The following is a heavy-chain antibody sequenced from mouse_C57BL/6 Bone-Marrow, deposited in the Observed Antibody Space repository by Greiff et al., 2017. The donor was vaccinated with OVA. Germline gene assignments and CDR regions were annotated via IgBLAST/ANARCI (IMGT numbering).Heavy chain of an antibody. Sequence: EVKLKESGPGLAKPSQTLSLTCSVTGYSITSDYWNWIRKFPGNKLEYMGYISYSGSTYYNPSLNSRISITPDTSKNQYYLQLNAVTTEDTATYSCARGTTPVYFDVWGTGTTVTVSS. J-gene: IGHJ1*03. CDR1: GYSITSDY. D-gene: IGHD1-1*01. CDR2: ISYSGST. CDR3: ARGTTPVYFDV. V-gene: IGHV3-8*01.